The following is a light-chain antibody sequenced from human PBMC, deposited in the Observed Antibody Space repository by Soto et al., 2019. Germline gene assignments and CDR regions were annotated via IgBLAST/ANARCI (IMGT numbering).Light chain of an antibody. CDR1: HSVDSN. J-gene: IGKJ4*01. CDR3: QQYDKWPLT. Sequence: IVMTQSTATLSVSPCEGATLSCRASHSVDSNLAWYQQKPGQAPRLLIFGASTRATGIPTRFSGGGSGTDFTLTISSLQSEDFGLYFCQQYDKWPLTFGGGTKVDIK. V-gene: IGKV3D-15*01. CDR2: GAS.